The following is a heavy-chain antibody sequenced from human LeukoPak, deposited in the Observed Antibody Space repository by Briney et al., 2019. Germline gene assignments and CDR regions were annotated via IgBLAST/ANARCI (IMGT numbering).Heavy chain of an antibody. D-gene: IGHD1-14*01. V-gene: IGHV1-8*03. Sequence: ASVKVSCKASGYTFTSYDINWVRQATGQGLEWMGWMNPNSGNTGYAQKFQGRVAITRNTSISTAYMELSSLRSEDTAVYYCARVRWDRRRKGDAFDIWGQGTMVTVSS. CDR3: ARVRWDRRRKGDAFDI. J-gene: IGHJ3*02. CDR2: MNPNSGNT. CDR1: GYTFTSYD.